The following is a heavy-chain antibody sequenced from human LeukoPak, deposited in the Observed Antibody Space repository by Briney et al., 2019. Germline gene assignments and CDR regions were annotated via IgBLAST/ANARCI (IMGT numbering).Heavy chain of an antibody. CDR3: ARDLRGGWYNYLGAFDI. V-gene: IGHV3-53*01. CDR2: IYSGGST. D-gene: IGHD6-19*01. Sequence: GGSLRLSCAASGFTVSSNYMSWVRQAPGKGLEWVSVIYSGGSTYYADSVKGRFTISRDNSKNTLYLQMNSLRAEDTAVYYCARDLRGGWYNYLGAFDIWGQGTMVTVSS. J-gene: IGHJ3*02. CDR1: GFTVSSNY.